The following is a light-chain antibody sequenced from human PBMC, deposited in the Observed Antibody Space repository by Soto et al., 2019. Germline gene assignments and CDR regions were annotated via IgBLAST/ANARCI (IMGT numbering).Light chain of an antibody. J-gene: IGLJ1*01. V-gene: IGLV2-14*01. CDR1: SSGVGGYNY. CDR3: CSYTTSNTRQIV. Sequence: QSALTQPASLYGSPGQSITISCTGTSSGVGGYNYVSWYQQQPGKAPKFMIYDVTNRPSGVSNRFSGSKSGNTASLTISGLQAEDEADYYCCSYTTSNTRQIVFGTGTKVTVL. CDR2: DVT.